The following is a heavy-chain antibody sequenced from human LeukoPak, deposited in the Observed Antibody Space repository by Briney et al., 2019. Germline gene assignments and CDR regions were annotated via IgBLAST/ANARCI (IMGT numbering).Heavy chain of an antibody. V-gene: IGHV3-53*01. D-gene: IGHD6-13*01. J-gene: IGHJ4*02. CDR3: ARKLIGLGSWYSS. Sequence: GGSLRLSCAASGFTVSSNYMSWVRQAPGKGLEWVSVIYSGGSTYYADSVKGRFTISRDNSKNTLYLPMNSLRAEDTAVYYCARKLIGLGSWYSSWGQGTLVTVSS. CDR2: IYSGGST. CDR1: GFTVSSNY.